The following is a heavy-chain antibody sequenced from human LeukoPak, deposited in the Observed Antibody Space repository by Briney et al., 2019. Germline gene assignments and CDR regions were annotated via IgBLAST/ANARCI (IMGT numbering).Heavy chain of an antibody. CDR2: ISSSSSTI. Sequence: GGSLRLSCAASGFTFSNYNVNWVRQPPGKGLEWVSYISSSSSTIYYADSVKGRFTISRDNAKNSLYLQINSLRAEDTAVYYCARDRLLGYYYYMDVWGKGTTVTVSS. V-gene: IGHV3-48*01. J-gene: IGHJ6*03. CDR1: GFTFSNYN. CDR3: ARDRLLGYYYYMDV. D-gene: IGHD6-25*01.